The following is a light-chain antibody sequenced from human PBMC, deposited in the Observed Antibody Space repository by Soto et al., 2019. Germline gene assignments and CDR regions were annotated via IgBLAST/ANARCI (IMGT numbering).Light chain of an antibody. CDR2: GAS. J-gene: IGKJ5*01. CDR3: QQYNNWPIT. V-gene: IGKV3-15*01. Sequence: EIVMTQSPATLSVSPGERATLSCRASQSVSSNLAWYQHKPGQAPRLLIYGASTRATGIPARFSGSGSGTDFTLTISSLQSEDFAVYYCQQYNNWPITLGQGTRLEIK. CDR1: QSVSSN.